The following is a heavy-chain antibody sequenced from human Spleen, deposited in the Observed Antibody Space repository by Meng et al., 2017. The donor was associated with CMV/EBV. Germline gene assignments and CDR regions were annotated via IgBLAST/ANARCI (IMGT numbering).Heavy chain of an antibody. D-gene: IGHD3-22*01. CDR1: SSRSSYY. J-gene: IGHJ3*02. CDR3: ARDTYYYDSSGYGVFDI. Sequence: SSRSSYYWGWIRQPPGKGLEWIGSIFYSGSTHYNPSLKRRITISVDTSKNQFSLKLSSVTAADTAVYYCARDTYYYDSSGYGVFDIWGQGTMVTVSS. CDR2: IFYSGST. V-gene: IGHV4-39*07.